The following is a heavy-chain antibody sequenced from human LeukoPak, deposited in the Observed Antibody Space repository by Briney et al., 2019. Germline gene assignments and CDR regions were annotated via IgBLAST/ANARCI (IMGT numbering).Heavy chain of an antibody. CDR2: IYPGDSET. CDR1: GYSFISYW. CDR3: ARRPTYGSGNSAGWAYYYYGMDV. V-gene: IGHV5-51*01. Sequence: GESLKISCKGSGYSFISYWIGWVRQMPGKGLEWMGIIYPGDSETRYSPSFQGQVTISADKSISTAYLQWSSLRASDTAIYYCARRPTYGSGNSAGWAYYYYGMDVWGQGTTVTVSS. D-gene: IGHD3-10*01. J-gene: IGHJ6*02.